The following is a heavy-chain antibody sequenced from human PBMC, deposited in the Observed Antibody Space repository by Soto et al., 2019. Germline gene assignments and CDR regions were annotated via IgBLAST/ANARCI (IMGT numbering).Heavy chain of an antibody. CDR3: VHSMILGGNYYYYYLDV. V-gene: IGHV2-5*02. CDR1: WSSLTTYGVG. CDR2: IFWDDDG. D-gene: IGHD3-22*01. Sequence: QITLKESGPTLVKPTQPLTLTCTLSWSSLTTYGVGVGWIRQPPGKSLEWLALIFWDDDGRDTPSLKNRVTITKDTSKNQVVVKMTDMGPVDTATYYCVHSMILGGNYYYYYLDVWGEGTTVTVSS. J-gene: IGHJ6*03.